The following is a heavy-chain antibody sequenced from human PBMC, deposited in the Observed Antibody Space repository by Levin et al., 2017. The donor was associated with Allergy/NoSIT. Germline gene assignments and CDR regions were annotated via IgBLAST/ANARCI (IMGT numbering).Heavy chain of an antibody. CDR1: GFTFSSYA. J-gene: IGHJ4*02. V-gene: IGHV3-64D*06. Sequence: GGSLRLSCSASGFTFSSYAMHWVRQAPGKGLEYVSAINSNGDNTYYADSVKGRFTISRDNSENTLYLQMSSLRAEDTSVYYCVKGLIGGGGRMGADWRQGTLVGVSS. CDR3: VKGLIGGGGRMGAD. CDR2: INSNGDNT. D-gene: IGHD2-15*01.